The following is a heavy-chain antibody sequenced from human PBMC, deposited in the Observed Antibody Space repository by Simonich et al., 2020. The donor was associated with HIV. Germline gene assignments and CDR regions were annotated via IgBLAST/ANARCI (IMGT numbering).Heavy chain of an antibody. J-gene: IGHJ3*02. CDR2: VDPEDGET. CDR1: GYSFTAYY. Sequence: EVQLVQSGAEVKKPGATVKISCKFSGYSFTAYYIHWVQQAPGKGLEWMGLVDPEDGETKYAEKVQGRVAITADTSSDTAYMELRSLRSEDTAVYYCASTAGDDHAFDIWGQGTMVTVSS. V-gene: IGHV1-69-2*01. D-gene: IGHD2-21*02. CDR3: ASTAGDDHAFDI.